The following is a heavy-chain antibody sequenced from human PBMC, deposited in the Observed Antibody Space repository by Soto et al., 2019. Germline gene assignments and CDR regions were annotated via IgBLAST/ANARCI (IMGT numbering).Heavy chain of an antibody. CDR3: ASSGVNYYYGMDV. V-gene: IGHV5-51*01. Sequence: LGESLKISCKGSGYSFTSYWISWVRQMPGKGLEWMGRIYPGDSDTRYSPSFQGQVTISADKSISAAYLQWSSLKASDTAMYYCASSGVNYYYGMDVWGQGTTVTVS. D-gene: IGHD6-19*01. CDR1: GYSFTSYW. CDR2: IYPGDSDT. J-gene: IGHJ6*02.